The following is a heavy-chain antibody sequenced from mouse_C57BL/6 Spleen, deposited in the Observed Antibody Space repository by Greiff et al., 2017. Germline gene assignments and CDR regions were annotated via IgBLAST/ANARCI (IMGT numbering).Heavy chain of an antibody. J-gene: IGHJ1*03. CDR3: ARREGDWYFDV. CDR1: GYSFTGYF. Sequence: EVQLQQSGPELVKPGDSVKISCKASGYSFTGYFMNWVMQSHGKSLEWIGRINPYNGDTFYNQKFKGKATLTVDKSSSTAHMELRSLTSEDSAVYYGARREGDWYFDVWGTGTTVTVSS. CDR2: INPYNGDT. V-gene: IGHV1-20*01.